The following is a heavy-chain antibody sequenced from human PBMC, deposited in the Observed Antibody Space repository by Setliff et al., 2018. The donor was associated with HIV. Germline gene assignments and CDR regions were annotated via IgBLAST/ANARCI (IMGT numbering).Heavy chain of an antibody. Sequence: ASVKVSCKASGDTFTKYGISWVRQAPGQGLEWMGWVSPYNGDTKYAQKFQGRVTMTTDTSARTGYMELRNLRSDDTAVYYCARYNFWSGYESDYWGQGTLVTVSS. CDR3: ARYNFWSGYESDY. CDR2: VSPYNGDT. J-gene: IGHJ4*02. V-gene: IGHV1-18*01. D-gene: IGHD3-3*01. CDR1: GDTFTKYG.